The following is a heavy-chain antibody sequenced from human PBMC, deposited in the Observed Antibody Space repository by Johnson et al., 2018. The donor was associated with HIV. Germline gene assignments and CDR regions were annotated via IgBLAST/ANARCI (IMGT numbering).Heavy chain of an antibody. CDR1: GFTVSSNY. V-gene: IGHV3-53*01. CDR3: ARDPAAAALRAFDI. D-gene: IGHD6-13*01. CDR2: IYSGGST. J-gene: IGHJ3*02. Sequence: VQLVESGGGLIQPGGSLRLSCAASGFTVSSNYMSWVRQAPGKGLEWVSVIYSGGSTYYADSVKGRFTISRDNSKNTLYLQMNSLRVEDTAVYYCARDPAAAALRAFDIWGQGTEVTVSS.